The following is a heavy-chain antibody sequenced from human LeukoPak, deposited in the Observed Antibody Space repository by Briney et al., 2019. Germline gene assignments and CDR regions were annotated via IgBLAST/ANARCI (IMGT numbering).Heavy chain of an antibody. D-gene: IGHD5-24*01. J-gene: IGHJ4*02. V-gene: IGHV4-34*01. CDR1: GFTFSDYY. CDR3: ARLGRWLQSSYFDY. Sequence: GSLRLSCAASGFTFSDYYMSWIRQPPGKGLEWIGEINHSGSTNYNPSLKSRVTISVDTSKNQFSLKLSSVTAADTAVYYCARLGRWLQSSYFDYWGQGTLVTVSS. CDR2: INHSGST.